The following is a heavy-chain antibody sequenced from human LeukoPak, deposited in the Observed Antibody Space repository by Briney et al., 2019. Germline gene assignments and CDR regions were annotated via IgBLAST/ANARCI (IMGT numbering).Heavy chain of an antibody. D-gene: IGHD1-14*01. V-gene: IGHV3-74*03. CDR2: IRRDGGDP. J-gene: IGHJ4*02. CDR1: GFTFSTYW. CDR3: ARGGDYNTSPFDS. Sequence: GGSLRLSCAASGFTFSTYWMHWVRQPPGKGLVWVSRIRRDGGDPTYADSVKGRFTISRDSAKNTLYLQMNSLRTEDTAVYYCARGGDYNTSPFDSWGQGTLVTVSS.